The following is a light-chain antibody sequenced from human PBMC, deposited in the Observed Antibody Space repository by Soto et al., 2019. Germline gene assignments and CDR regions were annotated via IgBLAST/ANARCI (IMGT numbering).Light chain of an antibody. CDR2: GAS. CDR3: QQYRSWPRT. Sequence: EIVVTQSPATLSVSPGERVILSCRASQSVDISLAWYQQKPGQAPRLLIYGASTRATDMPGTFSGRGSGTEFTLTITSLRPEDFGVYYCQQYRSWPRTFGQGTKVDIK. CDR1: QSVDIS. J-gene: IGKJ1*01. V-gene: IGKV3-15*01.